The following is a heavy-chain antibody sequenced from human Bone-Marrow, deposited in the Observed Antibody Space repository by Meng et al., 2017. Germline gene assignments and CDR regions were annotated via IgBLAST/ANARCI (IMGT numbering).Heavy chain of an antibody. CDR1: GGSFSGYY. CDR2: INHSGST. J-gene: IGHJ5*02. D-gene: IGHD3-16*01. V-gene: IGHV4-34*01. Sequence: QGPVRRWGAGLLQPSGPLSLTSAVYGGSFSGYYCSCIRQPPGKGLEWIGEINHSGSTNYNPSLKSRVTISVDTSKNQFSLKLSSVTAADTAVYYCAKARLWGDNWFDPWGQGTLVTVSS. CDR3: AKARLWGDNWFDP.